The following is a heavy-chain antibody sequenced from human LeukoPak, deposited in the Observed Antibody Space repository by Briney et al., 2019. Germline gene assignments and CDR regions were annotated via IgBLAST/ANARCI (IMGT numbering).Heavy chain of an antibody. CDR3: ARGDDFSGDH. J-gene: IGHJ4*02. CDR2: IHSEGNEK. Sequence: PGGSLRLSCAVSGFTFSKFWMSWVRQAPGRGLEWVANIHSEGNEKYHVESVKGRFTISRDNAKNLLFLQMNGLRVEDTAVYYCARGDDFSGDHWGQGTLVTVSP. V-gene: IGHV3-7*04. CDR1: GFTFSKFW. D-gene: IGHD1-1*01.